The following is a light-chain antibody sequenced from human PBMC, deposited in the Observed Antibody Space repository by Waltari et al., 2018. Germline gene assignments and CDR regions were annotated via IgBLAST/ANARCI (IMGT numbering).Light chain of an antibody. Sequence: PGERATLSCRASQTFNNYLAWYQHKPGQPPRLLIYDASTRLIGTPARFSGSGSGTDFTLTISSLEPEDSAVYYCQQRINWPVTFGGGTKVEIK. CDR3: QQRINWPVT. V-gene: IGKV3-11*01. CDR2: DAS. CDR1: QTFNNY. J-gene: IGKJ4*01.